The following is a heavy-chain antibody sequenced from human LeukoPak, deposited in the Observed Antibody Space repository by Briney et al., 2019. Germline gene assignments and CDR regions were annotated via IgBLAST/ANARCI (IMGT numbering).Heavy chain of an antibody. V-gene: IGHV4-61*02. CDR3: ARARVIPASFDD. CDR2: IYTSGRT. D-gene: IGHD3-16*02. CDR1: GGSISFGSYY. Sequence: PSETLSLTCTVSGGSISFGSYYWTWIRQPAGKGLEWLGRIYTSGRTYYNPSLRSRVTMSMDTSMNQFSLRLNSVTAADTAVYYCARARVIPASFDDWGQGTLVTVSS. J-gene: IGHJ4*02.